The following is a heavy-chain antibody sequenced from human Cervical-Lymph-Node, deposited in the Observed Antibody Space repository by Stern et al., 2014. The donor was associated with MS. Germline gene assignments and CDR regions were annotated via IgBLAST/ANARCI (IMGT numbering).Heavy chain of an antibody. D-gene: IGHD4/OR15-4a*01. CDR3: TRDIAGAATGFDF. CDR2: ISPSSGTT. Sequence: VQLVESGAAVKKPGTSVQGSCKASGYTLSNHYIHWVRQAPGQGLEWLGIISPSSGTTTFAQKFQGRLTMTRDTSTSTFYMDLSSLRSEDTAVYFCTRDIAGAATGFDFWGQGTLVTVSS. J-gene: IGHJ4*02. CDR1: GYTLSNHY. V-gene: IGHV1-46*01.